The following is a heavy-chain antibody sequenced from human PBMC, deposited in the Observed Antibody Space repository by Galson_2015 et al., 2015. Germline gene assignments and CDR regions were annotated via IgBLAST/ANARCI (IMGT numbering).Heavy chain of an antibody. V-gene: IGHV3-9*01. CDR1: GFTFDDYA. CDR2: ISWTSGGI. Sequence: ALRISCEASGFTFDDYAMHWVRHAPGKGLEWVSGISWTSGGIGYADSVKGRFTISRDNAKNSPYLKMNSLRAEDTALYYCAKVRGWRDGNGGSYDAFEIWGQGTMVTVSS. D-gene: IGHD5-24*01. CDR3: AKVRGWRDGNGGSYDAFEI. J-gene: IGHJ3*02.